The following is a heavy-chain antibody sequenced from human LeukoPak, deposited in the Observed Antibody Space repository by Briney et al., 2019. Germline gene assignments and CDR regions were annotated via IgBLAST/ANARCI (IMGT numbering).Heavy chain of an antibody. V-gene: IGHV4-59*08. J-gene: IGHJ4*02. Sequence: PSETLSLTCTVSGGSINTYYWSWIRQPPGKGLEWVGYISYSGSTSYNPSLRSRVTILVDTSKNQFSLNLSSVTAADTAVYYCARCIAAARLFAYCGQGTLVTVST. CDR1: GGSINTYY. CDR2: ISYSGST. CDR3: ARCIAAARLFAY. D-gene: IGHD6-13*01.